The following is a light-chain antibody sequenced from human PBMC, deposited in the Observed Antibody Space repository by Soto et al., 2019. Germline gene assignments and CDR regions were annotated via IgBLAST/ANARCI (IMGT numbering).Light chain of an antibody. J-gene: IGKJ1*01. V-gene: IGKV1-5*03. CDR2: KAS. Sequence: IQMTHTPSTLSASVGDRVTIACRASQTISSSWLAWYQQKPGKAPKVLIYKASTLESGVPSRFSGSGSGTEFTLTISSLQPDDAATYYCQQYNTYWTFGQGTKVDI. CDR3: QQYNTYWT. CDR1: QTISSSW.